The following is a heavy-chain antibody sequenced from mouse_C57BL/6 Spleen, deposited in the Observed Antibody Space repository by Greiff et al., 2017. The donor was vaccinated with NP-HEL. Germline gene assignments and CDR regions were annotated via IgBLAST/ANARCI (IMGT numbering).Heavy chain of an antibody. Sequence: QVQLQQSGAELARPGASVKLSCKASGYTFTSYGISWVKQRTGQGLEWIGEIYPRSGNTYYNEKFKGKATLTADKSSSTAYMELRSLTSEDSAVYFCARPPPLSTGLYFDVWGTGTTVTVSS. CDR2: IYPRSGNT. CDR3: ARPPPLSTGLYFDV. V-gene: IGHV1-81*01. J-gene: IGHJ1*03. CDR1: GYTFTSYG.